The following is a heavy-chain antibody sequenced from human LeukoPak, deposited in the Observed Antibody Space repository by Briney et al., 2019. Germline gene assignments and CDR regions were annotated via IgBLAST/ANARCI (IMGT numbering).Heavy chain of an antibody. CDR2: IKPDGSEK. D-gene: IGHD3-3*02. CDR3: ARDWTDGDGHSMSS. J-gene: IGHJ5*02. V-gene: IGHV3-7*01. Sequence: GETLRLSCEASGFTFSNHWMSWVRQAPGKGLEWVAYIKPDGSEKFYVDSVRGRFTISRDNAKNSLSLQMNSLRAEDTAVYYCARDWTDGDGHSMSSWGQGTLVTVSS. CDR1: GFTFSNHW.